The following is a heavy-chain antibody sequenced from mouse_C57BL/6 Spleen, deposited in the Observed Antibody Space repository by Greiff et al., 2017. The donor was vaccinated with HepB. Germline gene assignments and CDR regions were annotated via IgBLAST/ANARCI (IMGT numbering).Heavy chain of an antibody. V-gene: IGHV5-9-1*02. CDR3: TRADYDYDRFAY. D-gene: IGHD2-4*01. CDR2: ISSGGDYI. J-gene: IGHJ3*01. CDR1: GFTFSSYA. Sequence: EVMLVESGEGLVKPGGSLKLSCAASGFTFSSYAMSWVRQTPEKRLEWVAYISSGGDYIYYADTVKGRFTISRDNARNTLYLQMSSLKSENTAMYYCTRADYDYDRFAYWGQGTLVTVSA.